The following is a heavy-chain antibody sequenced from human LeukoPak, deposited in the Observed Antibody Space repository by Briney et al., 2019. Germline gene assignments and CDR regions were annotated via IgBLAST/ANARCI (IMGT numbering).Heavy chain of an antibody. D-gene: IGHD4-17*01. Sequence: ASVKVSCEASGYTFTSYGISWVRQAPGQGLEWMGWISAYNGNTNYAQKLQGRVTMTTDTSTSTAYMELRSLRSDDTAVYYCARDYGAPVTTFPDYWGQGTLVTVSS. J-gene: IGHJ4*02. CDR3: ARDYGAPVTTFPDY. CDR1: GYTFTSYG. V-gene: IGHV1-18*01. CDR2: ISAYNGNT.